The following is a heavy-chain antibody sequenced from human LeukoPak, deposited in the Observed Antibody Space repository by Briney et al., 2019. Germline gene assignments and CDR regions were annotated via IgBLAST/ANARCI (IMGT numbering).Heavy chain of an antibody. CDR2: ISSSGSTI. J-gene: IGHJ3*02. Sequence: GGSLRLSCAASGFTSSDYYMSWIRQAPGKGLEWVSYISSSGSTIYYADSVKGRFTISRDNAKNSLYLQMNSLRAEDTAVYYCARDQVPVVVAATPLRRFDYAFDIWGQGTMVTVSS. V-gene: IGHV3-11*04. CDR1: GFTSSDYY. CDR3: ARDQVPVVVAATPLRRFDYAFDI. D-gene: IGHD2-15*01.